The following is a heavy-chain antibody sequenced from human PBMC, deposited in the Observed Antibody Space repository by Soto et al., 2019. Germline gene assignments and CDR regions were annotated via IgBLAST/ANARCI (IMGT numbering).Heavy chain of an antibody. D-gene: IGHD1-7*01. V-gene: IGHV3-23*01. J-gene: IGHJ5*02. CDR3: ARSWTGTTMWFDP. CDR2: ISGSGGRT. Sequence: PGGSLRLSCAASGSTFSSYAMSWVRQAPGKGLEWVSVISGSGGRTNYADSVKGRFTISRDNSKNSLYLQMNSLRVEDTAVYYCARSWTGTTMWFDPWGQGTLVTVSS. CDR1: GSTFSSYA.